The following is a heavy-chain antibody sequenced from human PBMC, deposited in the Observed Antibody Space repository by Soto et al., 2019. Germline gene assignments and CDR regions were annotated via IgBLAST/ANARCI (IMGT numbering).Heavy chain of an antibody. Sequence: QVQLQESGPGLVKSSETLSLTCTVSGGSISGYYWSWVRQPPGKRLEWIGDIDYSGSTNYNPSLKSRVTISVDTSNKQFSLRLGSVTAADTAVYYCARYFDWPSAFDIWGQGTMVTVSS. CDR3: ARYFDWPSAFDI. D-gene: IGHD3-9*01. V-gene: IGHV4-59*01. J-gene: IGHJ3*02. CDR1: GGSISGYY. CDR2: IDYSGST.